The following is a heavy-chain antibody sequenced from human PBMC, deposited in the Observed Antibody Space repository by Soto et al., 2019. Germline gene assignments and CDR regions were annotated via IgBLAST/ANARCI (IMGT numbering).Heavy chain of an antibody. D-gene: IGHD3-10*01. Sequence: VGSLRLSCAASGFTFSSYGMHWVRQAPGKGLEWVAVISYDGSNKYYADSVKGRFTISRDSSKNTLYLEMNSLRPEDTAVYYCAKGEYYYGSGSPYYGMDVWGQGTTVTVSS. J-gene: IGHJ6*02. CDR1: GFTFSSYG. V-gene: IGHV3-30*18. CDR2: ISYDGSNK. CDR3: AKGEYYYGSGSPYYGMDV.